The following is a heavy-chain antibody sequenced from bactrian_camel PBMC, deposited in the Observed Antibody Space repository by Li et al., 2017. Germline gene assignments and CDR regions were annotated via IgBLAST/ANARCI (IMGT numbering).Heavy chain of an antibody. Sequence: HVQLVESGGGSVQAGGSLKLSCTASEQAFSRGCMAWFRQAPGKEREGVATISSAGSRRYTDSVKGRFTISRDIAKNTAYLQMNSLKSEDTALYYCAARGPRSGCENPASEGSFSYWGQGTQVTVS. V-gene: IGHV3S56*01. CDR1: EQAFSRGC. CDR2: ISSAGSR. J-gene: IGHJ6*01. CDR3: AARGPRSGCENPASEGSFSY. D-gene: IGHD5*01.